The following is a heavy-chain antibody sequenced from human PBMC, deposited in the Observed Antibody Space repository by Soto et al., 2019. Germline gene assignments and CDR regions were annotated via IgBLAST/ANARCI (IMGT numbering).Heavy chain of an antibody. J-gene: IGHJ4*02. V-gene: IGHV4-31*03. D-gene: IGHD3-10*01. CDR3: ARASYFRPSGSYYFVS. CDR2: VYSNGNT. Sequence: PWETLSLTCTVSDDSLTTNKYAWTWIRQNPEKGLEWIGYVYSNGNTRSSPSLQGRVSMSVDTSKSHFSLRLSSVTAADTAVYFCARASYFRPSGSYYFVSWGQGTLVTVSS. CDR1: DDSLTTNKYA.